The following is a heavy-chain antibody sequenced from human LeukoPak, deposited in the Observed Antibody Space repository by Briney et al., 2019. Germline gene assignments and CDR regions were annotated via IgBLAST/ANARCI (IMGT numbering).Heavy chain of an antibody. J-gene: IGHJ6*02. CDR3: ARDRDGMDV. CDR2: IRYDGTNT. Sequence: PGRSLRLSCAASEFTFSGYGMHWVRQAPGLGLEWVALIRYDGTNTYYADSVKGRFTVSRDNSKNTLYLQMNSLRAEDTAVYYCARDRDGMDVWGQGTTVTVSS. V-gene: IGHV3-33*01. CDR1: EFTFSGYG.